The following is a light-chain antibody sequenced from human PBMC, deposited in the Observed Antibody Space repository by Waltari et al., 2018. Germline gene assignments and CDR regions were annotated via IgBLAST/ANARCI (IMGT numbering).Light chain of an antibody. J-gene: IGKJ1*01. Sequence: DIQMTQSPSTLSASVGDRVTITCRASQSISSWLAWYQQKPGKAPKLLIYKASSLESGVPSRFSGSGSATEFTLTISSLQPDDFATYYCQQYNSYSGGTFGQGTKVEIK. V-gene: IGKV1-5*03. CDR3: QQYNSYSGGT. CDR2: KAS. CDR1: QSISSW.